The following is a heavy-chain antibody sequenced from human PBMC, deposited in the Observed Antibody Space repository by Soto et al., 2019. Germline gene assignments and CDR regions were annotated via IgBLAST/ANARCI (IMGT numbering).Heavy chain of an antibody. CDR2: IYYSGST. J-gene: IGHJ2*01. CDR1: GGSISSGGYY. CDR3: GRDLGGGSLFDL. Sequence: QVQLQESGPGLVEPSQTLSLTCTVSGGSISSGGYYWRWIRQHPGKGLERIGYIYYSGSTYYNPSLRSRVTIAVEASKNQFSLKLSSVTAADTAVYYCGRDLGGGSLFDLWGRGPLVSVSS. D-gene: IGHD2-15*01. V-gene: IGHV4-31*03.